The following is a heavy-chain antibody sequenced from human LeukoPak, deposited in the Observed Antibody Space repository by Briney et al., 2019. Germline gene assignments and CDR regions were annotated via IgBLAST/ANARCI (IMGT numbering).Heavy chain of an antibody. J-gene: IGHJ3*02. Sequence: GGSLRLACAASGFTFSSYSMNWVRQAPGKGLEWVSYISSSSSTIYYADSVKGRFTISRDNGKNSLYLQMNNLRAEDTAVYYCASQLGDASDIWGQGTMVTVS. CDR3: ASQLGDASDI. V-gene: IGHV3-48*01. CDR1: GFTFSSYS. CDR2: ISSSSSTI. D-gene: IGHD6-13*01.